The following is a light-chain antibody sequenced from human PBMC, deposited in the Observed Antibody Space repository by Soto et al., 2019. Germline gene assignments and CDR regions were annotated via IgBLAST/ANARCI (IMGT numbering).Light chain of an antibody. V-gene: IGKV1-5*01. CDR1: QSISSW. CDR3: QQYNTYST. J-gene: IGKJ5*01. Sequence: DIQMTQSPSTLSAYVGGRVTITCRASQSISSWLAWYQQKAGKAPKLLIYDVSSLESGVPSRFTGSGSATEFTLTISSLPPDDFATYYCQQYNTYSTFGQGTRLEIK. CDR2: DVS.